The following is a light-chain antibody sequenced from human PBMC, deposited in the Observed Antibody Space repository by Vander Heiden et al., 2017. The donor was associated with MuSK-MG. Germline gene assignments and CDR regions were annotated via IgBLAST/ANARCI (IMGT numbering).Light chain of an antibody. J-gene: IGKJ2*01. CDR2: WAS. CDR3: QQDYSTPT. V-gene: IGKV4-1*01. Sequence: DILMTQSPDSLAASLGARATINCKSSQSVGDSSNNKLLIDWASIRESGVPDRFSGSGSGRDFTLTSSSLQAEDVAVYYWQQDYSTPTFGQGTKLEIK. CDR1: QSVGDSSNNK.